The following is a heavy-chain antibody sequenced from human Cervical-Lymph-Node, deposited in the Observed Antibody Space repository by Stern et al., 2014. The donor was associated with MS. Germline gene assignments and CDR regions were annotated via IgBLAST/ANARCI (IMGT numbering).Heavy chain of an antibody. J-gene: IGHJ6*02. Sequence: QITLKESGPVLVKPTETLTLTCTVSGFSLSNGRMGVSWIRQPPGKALEWLSNIFSNDAKSYSTPLKSMPAIPQDTPQNPGFPNLNNMDPVDTATYYCARVSRSSAYYGMDVWGQGTTVTVSS. V-gene: IGHV2-26*01. CDR1: GFSLSNGRMG. D-gene: IGHD3-22*01. CDR2: IFSNDAK. CDR3: ARVSRSSAYYGMDV.